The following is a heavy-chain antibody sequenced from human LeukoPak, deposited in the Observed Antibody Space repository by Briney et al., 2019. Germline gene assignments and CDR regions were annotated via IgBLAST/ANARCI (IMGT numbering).Heavy chain of an antibody. J-gene: IGHJ5*02. D-gene: IGHD1-1*01. CDR1: GESFSAYS. CDR2: INHSGST. CDR3: RERSTPGINWFDP. V-gene: IGHV4-34*01. Sequence: SETLSLTCAVYGESFSAYSWNWIRQSPGKGLEWIGEINHSGSTNYNPSLKNRVTISVDTSKNQTSKRQFSLKLNSVTAADTAVYCTRERSTPGINWFDPWGQGTPVTVSS.